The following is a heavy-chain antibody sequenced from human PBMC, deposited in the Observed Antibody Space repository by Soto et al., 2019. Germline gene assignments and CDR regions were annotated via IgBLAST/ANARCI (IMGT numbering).Heavy chain of an antibody. CDR2: IYYSGST. CDR1: GGSIRRYY. D-gene: IGHD3-16*02. Sequence: SETLCVTCTVSGGSIRRYYWGWIREPPGKGLEGIGYIYYSGSTNYNPSLKSRVTISVDTYKNQFSLKLSSVTAADTAVYYCARVVVAYYYGMDVWGQGTTVT. J-gene: IGHJ6*02. CDR3: ARVVVAYYYGMDV. V-gene: IGHV4-59*01.